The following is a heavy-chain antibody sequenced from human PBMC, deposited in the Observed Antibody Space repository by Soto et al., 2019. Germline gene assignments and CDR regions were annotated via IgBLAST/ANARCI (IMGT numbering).Heavy chain of an antibody. J-gene: IGHJ6*02. CDR2: ISAYNGNT. D-gene: IGHD3-22*01. CDR3: ARDLEVVIKDYYYYGMDV. Sequence: GASVKVSCKASGYTFTSYGISWVRQAPGQGLEWMGWISAYNGNTNYAQKLQGRVTMTTDTSTSTAYMELRSLRSDDTAVYYCARDLEVVIKDYYYYGMDVWGQGTTVTVSS. CDR1: GYTFTSYG. V-gene: IGHV1-18*01.